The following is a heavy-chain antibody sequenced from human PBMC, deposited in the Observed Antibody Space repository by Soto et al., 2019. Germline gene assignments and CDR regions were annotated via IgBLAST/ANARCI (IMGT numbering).Heavy chain of an antibody. J-gene: IGHJ5*02. CDR3: ARWDSTWCDP. Sequence: SETLSLPGSVSGGSITSDWWSWIRQPPGKGLEWIGYIYYGAYNNYNTILKSRVNISGDTSQNQVSLKLNSVTTADTAVYYCARWDSTWCDPGAQG. D-gene: IGHD1-26*01. CDR1: GGSITSDW. V-gene: IGHV4-59*01. CDR2: IYYGAYN.